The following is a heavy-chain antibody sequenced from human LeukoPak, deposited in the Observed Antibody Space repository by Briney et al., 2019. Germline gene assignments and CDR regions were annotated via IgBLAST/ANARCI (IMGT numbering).Heavy chain of an antibody. J-gene: IGHJ4*02. CDR2: IIPIFGTA. Sequence: SVKVSCKASGGTFSSYAISWVRQAPGQGLEWMGGIIPIFGTANYAQKFQGRVTITADESKSTAYMELSSLRSEDTAVYYCARGSCDDYRCYFDYWGQGTLVTVSS. CDR1: GGTFSSYA. V-gene: IGHV1-69*01. D-gene: IGHD4-11*01. CDR3: ARGSCDDYRCYFDY.